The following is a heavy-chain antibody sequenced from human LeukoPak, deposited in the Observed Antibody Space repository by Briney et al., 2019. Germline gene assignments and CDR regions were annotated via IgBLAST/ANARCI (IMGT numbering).Heavy chain of an antibody. CDR2: IYYSGST. V-gene: IGHV4-30-4*01. Sequence: SETLSLTCTVSGGSISSGDYYWSWIRQPPGKGLEWIGSIYYSGSTYYNPSLKSRVTISVDTSKKQFSMKLSSVTAADTAVYYCARGPHNYDILTGYSTDVFDIWGQGTLVTVSS. D-gene: IGHD3-9*01. CDR1: GGSISSGDYY. J-gene: IGHJ4*01. CDR3: ARGPHNYDILTGYSTDVFDI.